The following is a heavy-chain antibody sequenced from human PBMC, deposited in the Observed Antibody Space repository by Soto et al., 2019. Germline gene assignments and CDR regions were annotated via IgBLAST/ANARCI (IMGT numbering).Heavy chain of an antibody. Sequence: PGESLKISCKGSGYTFATHWIAWVRQMPGKGLEWMGIIYPGDSDTRYSPSLQVQVTTSADNSFSTAYLQWSSLMASDPAIYFCATLELTGLENWGQGTPVNVSS. CDR1: GYTFATHW. V-gene: IGHV5-51*01. CDR2: IYPGDSDT. J-gene: IGHJ4*02. D-gene: IGHD3-9*01. CDR3: ATLELTGLEN.